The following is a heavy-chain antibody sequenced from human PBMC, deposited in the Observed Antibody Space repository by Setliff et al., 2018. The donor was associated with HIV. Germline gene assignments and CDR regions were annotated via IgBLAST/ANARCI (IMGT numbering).Heavy chain of an antibody. J-gene: IGHJ6*02. V-gene: IGHV4-59*11. CDR2: IYYSGST. CDR1: GGSISSHY. Sequence: ETLSLTCSVSGGSISSHYWSWIRQPPGKGLEWIGSIYYSGSTNYNPSLKSRVTMSVDTSKNQFSLKLSSVTAADTAVYYCARDLRITLFGGDAYYYYGMDVWGQGTTVTVSS. D-gene: IGHD3-3*01. CDR3: ARDLRITLFGGDAYYYYGMDV.